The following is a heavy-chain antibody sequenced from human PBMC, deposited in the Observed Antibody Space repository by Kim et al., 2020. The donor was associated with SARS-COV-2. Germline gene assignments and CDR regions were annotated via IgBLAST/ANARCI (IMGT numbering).Heavy chain of an antibody. J-gene: IGHJ4*02. CDR1: GFTFSSYA. CDR3: ARDYGGNSADYYFDY. D-gene: IGHD2-21*02. V-gene: IGHV3-30-3*01. Sequence: GGSLRLSCAASGFTFSSYAMHWVRQAPGKGLEWVAFISYDGSDKHNADSVKGRFTISRDNSKNTLYLQMNSLRAEDTAVYYCARDYGGNSADYYFDYWGQGTLVTVSS. CDR2: ISYDGSDK.